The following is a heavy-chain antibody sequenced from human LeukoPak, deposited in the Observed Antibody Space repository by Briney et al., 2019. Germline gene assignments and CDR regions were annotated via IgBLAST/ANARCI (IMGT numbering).Heavy chain of an antibody. CDR1: GGSISSYY. CDR2: IYYSGGT. CDR3: ARDFPVNSGSYYYYGMDV. Sequence: PSETLSLTCTVSGGSISSYYWSWIRQPPGKGLEWIGYIYYSGGTNYNPSLKSRVTISVDTSKNQFSLKLSSVTAADTAVYYCARDFPVNSGSYYYYGMDVWGQGTTVTVSS. V-gene: IGHV4-59*01. J-gene: IGHJ6*02. D-gene: IGHD1-26*01.